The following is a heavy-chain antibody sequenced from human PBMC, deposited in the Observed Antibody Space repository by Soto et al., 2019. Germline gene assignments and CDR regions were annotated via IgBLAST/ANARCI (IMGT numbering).Heavy chain of an antibody. J-gene: IGHJ2*01. CDR1: GYTFTSYA. Sequence: QVQLVQSGAEEKKPGASVKVSCKASGYTFTSYAMHWVRQAPGQRLEWMGWINAGNGNTKYSQKFQGRVTITRDTSASTAYMELSSLRSEDTAVYYCARGGPYYYDSRGYWYFDLWGRGTLVTVSS. V-gene: IGHV1-3*05. CDR3: ARGGPYYYDSRGYWYFDL. D-gene: IGHD3-22*01. CDR2: INAGNGNT.